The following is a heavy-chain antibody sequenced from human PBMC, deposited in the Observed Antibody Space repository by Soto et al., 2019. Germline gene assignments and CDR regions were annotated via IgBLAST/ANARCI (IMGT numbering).Heavy chain of an antibody. Sequence: GGSLRLSCAASGFTLGSYWMSWVRQAPGKGLEWLATIKTDASEKKYVDSVKGRFTTSRDNAKNSLYLQMDSLRAEDTAVYYCARDSGYDSGSSVNHYLDYWGHGTLVTVSS. D-gene: IGHD3-10*01. CDR1: GFTLGSYW. CDR2: IKTDASEK. J-gene: IGHJ4*01. V-gene: IGHV3-7*01. CDR3: ARDSGYDSGSSVNHYLDY.